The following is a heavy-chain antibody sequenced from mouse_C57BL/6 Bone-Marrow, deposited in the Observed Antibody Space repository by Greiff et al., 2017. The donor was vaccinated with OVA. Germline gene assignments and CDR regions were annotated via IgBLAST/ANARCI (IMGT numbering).Heavy chain of an antibody. CDR2: ISNGGGST. CDR3: ARHATTVVAPFDY. CDR1: GFTFSDYY. V-gene: IGHV5-12*01. J-gene: IGHJ2*01. D-gene: IGHD1-1*01. Sequence: EVQVVESGGGLVQPGGSLKLSCAASGFTFSDYYMYWVRQTPETRLEWVAYISNGGGSTYYPDTVKGRFTISRDNAKNTLYLQMSRLKSEDTAMYYCARHATTVVAPFDYWGQGTTLTVSS.